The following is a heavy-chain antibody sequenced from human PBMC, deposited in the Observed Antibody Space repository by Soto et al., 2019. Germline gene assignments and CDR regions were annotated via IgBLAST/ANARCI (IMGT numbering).Heavy chain of an antibody. D-gene: IGHD6-6*01. CDR2: IYYSGST. V-gene: IGHV4-30-4*01. J-gene: IGHJ4*02. CDR1: GGSISSGDYY. CDR3: ASGGSSLNFDS. Sequence: SETLSLTCTVSGGSISSGDYYWSWIRQPPGKGLEWIGYIYYSGSTYYNPSLKSRVTISVDTSKNQFSLKLSSVTAEDTAVYYCASGGSSLNFDSWGQGTLVTVS.